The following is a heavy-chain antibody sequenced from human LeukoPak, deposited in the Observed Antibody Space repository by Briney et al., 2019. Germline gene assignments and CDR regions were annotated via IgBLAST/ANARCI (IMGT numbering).Heavy chain of an antibody. V-gene: IGHV6-1*01. CDR1: GDSVSSNSAA. J-gene: IGHJ3*02. CDR3: ARDIAATVVTPDAFDI. D-gene: IGHD4-23*01. Sequence: SQTLSLTCAISGDSVSSNSAAWNWIRQSPSRGLEWLGRTYYRSKWYNDYAVSVKSRITINPDTSKNQFSLQLNSVTPEDTAVYHCARDIAATVVTPDAFDIWGQGTMVTVSS. CDR2: TYYRSKWYN.